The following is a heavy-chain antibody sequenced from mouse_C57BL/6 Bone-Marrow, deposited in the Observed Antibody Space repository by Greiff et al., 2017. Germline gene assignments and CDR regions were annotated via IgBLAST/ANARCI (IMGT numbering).Heavy chain of an antibody. CDR1: GFTFSDYY. CDR2: ISNGGGST. J-gene: IGHJ3*01. D-gene: IGHD2-3*01. V-gene: IGHV5-12*01. CDR3: ARHRGRWLLPFAY. Sequence: EVQLVESGGGLVQPGGSLKLSCAASGFTFSDYYMYWVRQTPEKRLEWVAYISNGGGSTYYPDTVKGRFTISRDNAKNTLYLQMSRLKSEDTAMYYCARHRGRWLLPFAYCGQGTLVTVSA.